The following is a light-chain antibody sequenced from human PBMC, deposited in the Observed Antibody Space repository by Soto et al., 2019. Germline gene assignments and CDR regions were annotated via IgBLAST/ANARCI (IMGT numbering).Light chain of an antibody. J-gene: IGLJ2*01. V-gene: IGLV2-11*01. Sequence: QSALTQPHSVSGSPGQSVTISCTGTNTYVSWYQQLPGKAPKLLIYDVTKRPSGVPDRFSGSNSGGTASLTISGLQAEDEADFYCCSYAGTYTHVIFGGGTQLTVL. CDR2: DVT. CDR1: NTY. CDR3: CSYAGTYTHVI.